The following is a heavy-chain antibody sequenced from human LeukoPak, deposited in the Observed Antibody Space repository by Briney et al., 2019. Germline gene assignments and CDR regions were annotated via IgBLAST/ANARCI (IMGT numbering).Heavy chain of an antibody. Sequence: PSETLSLTCAVYGGSFSGYYWSWIRQPPGKGLEWIGEINHSGSTNYNPSLKSRVTISVDTSKNQFSLKLSSVTAADTAVYYCAREVTRGWYYFDYWGQGTLVTVSS. V-gene: IGHV4-34*01. CDR3: AREVTRGWYYFDY. J-gene: IGHJ4*02. D-gene: IGHD4-4*01. CDR1: GGSFSGYY. CDR2: INHSGST.